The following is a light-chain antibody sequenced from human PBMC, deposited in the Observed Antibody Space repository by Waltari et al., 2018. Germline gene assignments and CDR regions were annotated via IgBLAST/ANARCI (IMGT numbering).Light chain of an antibody. Sequence: EIVLTQSPATLSLSPGERATLSCKASQTISSYLAWYQHKLGQSPRLLIYDASNRATGIPARFSGSESGTDFTLTISSLEPEDFAVYYCQQRSKWPPTFGGGTKVEIK. CDR1: QTISSY. CDR2: DAS. V-gene: IGKV3-11*01. CDR3: QQRSKWPPT. J-gene: IGKJ4*01.